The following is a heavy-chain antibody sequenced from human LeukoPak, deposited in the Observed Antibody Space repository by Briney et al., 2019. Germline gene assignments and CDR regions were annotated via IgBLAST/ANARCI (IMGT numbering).Heavy chain of an antibody. Sequence: SETLSLTCTVSGASVNSGGSYWSWIRLPPGKGLEWIGNIYNSGSANYNPSLKSRVTISVDTSKNQLSLKVTSVTAADTAVYYCARRGGAGRSSDYWGQGTLVTVSS. V-gene: IGHV4-61*08. CDR2: IYNSGSA. CDR1: GASVNSGGSY. J-gene: IGHJ4*02. D-gene: IGHD2-21*01. CDR3: ARRGGAGRSSDY.